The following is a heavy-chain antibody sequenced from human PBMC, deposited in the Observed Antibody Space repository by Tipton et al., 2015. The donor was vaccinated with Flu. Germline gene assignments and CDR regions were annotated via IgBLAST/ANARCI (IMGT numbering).Heavy chain of an antibody. Sequence: TLSLTCAVYGGSFSGYYWSWIRQPPGKGLEWIGEINHSGSTNYNPSLKSRVTISVDTSKNQFSLKLSSVTAADTAVYYCARQPRLRVRFLERLSSYFDYWGQGTLVTVSS. J-gene: IGHJ4*02. D-gene: IGHD3-3*01. CDR1: GGSFSGYY. CDR2: INHSGST. V-gene: IGHV4-34*01. CDR3: ARQPRLRVRFLERLSSYFDY.